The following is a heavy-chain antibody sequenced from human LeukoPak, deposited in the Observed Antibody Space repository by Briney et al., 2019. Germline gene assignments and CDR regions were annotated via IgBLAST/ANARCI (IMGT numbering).Heavy chain of an antibody. Sequence: SETLSLTCTVSGGSISSYYWSWIRQPPGKGLEWIGYISYSGSTNYNPSLKSRVTISVDTSKNQFSLKLSSVTAADTAVYYCARVLGAAWGHLFDYWGQGTLVAVSS. CDR3: ARVLGAAWGHLFDY. CDR1: GGSISSYY. D-gene: IGHD3-16*01. CDR2: ISYSGST. J-gene: IGHJ4*02. V-gene: IGHV4-59*01.